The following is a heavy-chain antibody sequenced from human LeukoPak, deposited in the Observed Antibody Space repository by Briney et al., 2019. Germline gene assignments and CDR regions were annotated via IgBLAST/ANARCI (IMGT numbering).Heavy chain of an antibody. CDR3: ARAKRWLQLGGIDY. V-gene: IGHV1-18*01. Sequence: GSVKGSCQASGYTLISYGISWVRQAPGKGLEWMGWISAYNGNTNYAQKLQGRVTMTTDTSTSTAYMELRSLRSDDTAVYYCARAKRWLQLGGIDYWGQGTLVTVSS. CDR1: GYTLISYG. D-gene: IGHD5-12*01. J-gene: IGHJ4*02. CDR2: ISAYNGNT.